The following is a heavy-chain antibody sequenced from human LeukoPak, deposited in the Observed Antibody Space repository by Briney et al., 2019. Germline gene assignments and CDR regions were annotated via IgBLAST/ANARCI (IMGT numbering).Heavy chain of an antibody. J-gene: IGHJ4*02. CDR3: ARRLGAGTTLGY. CDR2: INPNSGGT. V-gene: IGHV1-2*02. D-gene: IGHD1-1*01. Sequence: RRASVKVSCKASGYTFTGYCIHWVRQAPGQGLERMGWINPNSGGTNYAQNFQGRVTMTRDTSTSTAYMELSRLRSDDTAVYYCARRLGAGTTLGYWGQGTLVTVSS. CDR1: GYTFTGYC.